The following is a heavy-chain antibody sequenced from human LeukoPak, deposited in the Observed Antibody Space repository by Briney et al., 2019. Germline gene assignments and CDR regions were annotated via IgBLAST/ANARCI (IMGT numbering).Heavy chain of an antibody. V-gene: IGHV3-11*03. J-gene: IGHJ4*02. CDR3: ASQQLGIDYFDY. CDR1: GFTFSDYY. CDR2: ISSSSSHT. D-gene: IGHD7-27*01. Sequence: PGGSLRLSCAASGFTFSDYYMSWVRQAPGKGLEWVSYISSSSSHTNYADSVKGRFTISRDNAKNSLYLQMNGLRAEDTAVYYCASQQLGIDYFDYWGQGTLVTVSS.